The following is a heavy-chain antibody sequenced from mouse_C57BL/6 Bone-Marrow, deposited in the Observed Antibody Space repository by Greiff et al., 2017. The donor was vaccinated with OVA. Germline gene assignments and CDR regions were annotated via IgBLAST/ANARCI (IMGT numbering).Heavy chain of an antibody. J-gene: IGHJ4*01. V-gene: IGHV5-4*01. CDR3: ARDGGWLRRRYYYAMDY. CDR2: ISDGGSYT. D-gene: IGHD2-2*01. Sequence: EVKLVESGGGLVKPGGSLKLSCAASGFTFSSYAMSWVRPTPETRLEWVATISDGGSYTYYPDNVKGRFTISRDNAKNNLYLQMSHLKSEDTAMYYCARDGGWLRRRYYYAMDYWGQGTSVTVSS. CDR1: GFTFSSYA.